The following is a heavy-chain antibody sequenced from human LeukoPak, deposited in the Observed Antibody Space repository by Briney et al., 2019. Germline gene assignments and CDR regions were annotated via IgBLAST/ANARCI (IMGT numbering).Heavy chain of an antibody. D-gene: IGHD3-3*01. CDR2: ISSSGSTI. J-gene: IGHJ4*02. CDR1: GFTFSDYY. V-gene: IGHV3-11*01. CDR3: ARVEWPFRFDY. Sequence: SGGSLRLSCAPSGFTFSDYYMSWIRQAPGKGLEWVSYISSSGSTIYYADSVKGRFTISRDNAKNSLYLQMNSLRAEDTAVYYCARVEWPFRFDYWGQGTLVTVSS.